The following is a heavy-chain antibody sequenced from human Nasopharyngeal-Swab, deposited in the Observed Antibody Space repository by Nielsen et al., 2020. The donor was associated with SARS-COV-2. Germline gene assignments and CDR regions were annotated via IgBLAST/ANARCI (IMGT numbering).Heavy chain of an antibody. Sequence: GSLRLSCTVSGGSISSSSYYWGWIRQPPGKGLEWIGSIYYSGSTYYNPSLKSRVTISVDTSKNQFSLKLSSVTAADTAVYYCARLPYYYDSSDAFDIWGQGTMVTVSS. D-gene: IGHD3-22*01. J-gene: IGHJ3*02. V-gene: IGHV4-39*01. CDR1: GGSISSSSYY. CDR3: ARLPYYYDSSDAFDI. CDR2: IYYSGST.